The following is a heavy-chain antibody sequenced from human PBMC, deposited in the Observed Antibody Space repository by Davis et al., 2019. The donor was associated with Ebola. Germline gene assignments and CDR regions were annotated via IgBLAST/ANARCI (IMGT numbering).Heavy chain of an antibody. Sequence: MPSETLSLTCTVSGDSISSYYWTWIRQPPGKGLEWIGYIYYSGSTNYNPSLKSRVTISLDTSKNQFSLKLSSVTAADTAVYYCARRLYYYGMDLWGQGTLVTVSS. CDR1: GDSISSYY. CDR3: ARRLYYYGMDL. CDR2: IYYSGST. J-gene: IGHJ6*02. V-gene: IGHV4-59*01.